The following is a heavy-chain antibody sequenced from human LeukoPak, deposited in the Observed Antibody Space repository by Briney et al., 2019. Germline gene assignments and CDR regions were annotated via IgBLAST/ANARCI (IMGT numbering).Heavy chain of an antibody. V-gene: IGHV1-18*01. CDR2: ISAYNGNT. Sequence: GASVKVSCKASGYTFTSYGISWVRQAPGQGLEWMGWISAYNGNTNYAQKLQGRVTITTDTSTSTAYMELRRLRSDDTAVYYSARFPLYYYDSSGYYSTFDYWGQGTLVTVSS. J-gene: IGHJ4*02. CDR3: ARFPLYYYDSSGYYSTFDY. CDR1: GYTFTSYG. D-gene: IGHD3-22*01.